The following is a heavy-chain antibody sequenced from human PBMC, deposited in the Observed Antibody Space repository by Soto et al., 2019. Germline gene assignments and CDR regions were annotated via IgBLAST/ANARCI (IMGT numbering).Heavy chain of an antibody. CDR3: AREGGVDTAMKGYYYGMDV. CDR1: GFTFSSYA. Sequence: AGGSLRLSCAASGFTFSSYAMHWVRQAPGKGLEWVAVISYDGSNKYYADSVKGRFTISRDNSKNTLYLQMNSLRAEDTAVYYCAREGGVDTAMKGYYYGMDVWGQGTTVTVSS. CDR2: ISYDGSNK. D-gene: IGHD5-18*01. V-gene: IGHV3-30-3*01. J-gene: IGHJ6*02.